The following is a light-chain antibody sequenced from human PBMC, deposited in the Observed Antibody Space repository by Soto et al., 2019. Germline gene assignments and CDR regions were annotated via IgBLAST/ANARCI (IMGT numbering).Light chain of an antibody. J-gene: IGKJ1*01. V-gene: IGKV3-20*01. CDR3: QQYDTSPQT. CDR1: QSLSSGY. CDR2: AAS. Sequence: EIVLTQSPGTLSLSPGERATLSCRASQSLSSGYLAWYQQKPGHAPRILIYAASSRATGIPDRFSGSGSGTDFSLTIPSLEPEESAVNYCQQYDTSPQTFGQGTKGDIK.